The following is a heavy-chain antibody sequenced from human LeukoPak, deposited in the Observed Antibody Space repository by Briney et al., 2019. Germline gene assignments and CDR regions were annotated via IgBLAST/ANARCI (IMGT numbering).Heavy chain of an antibody. Sequence: PGGSLRLSCAASGFTFSSYGMYWVRQAPGKGLEWVAVIWYDGSNKYYADSVKGRFTISRDNSKNTLYLQMNSLRAEDTAVYYCARDVPRVAFDIWGQGTMVTVSS. CDR2: IWYDGSNK. CDR1: GFTFSSYG. CDR3: ARDVPRVAFDI. V-gene: IGHV3-33*01. J-gene: IGHJ3*02.